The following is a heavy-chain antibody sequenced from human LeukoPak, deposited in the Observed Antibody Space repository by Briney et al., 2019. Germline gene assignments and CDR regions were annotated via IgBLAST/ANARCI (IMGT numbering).Heavy chain of an antibody. CDR3: AKDAGPMVRGVIKNYFDY. CDR1: GFAFSSYA. D-gene: IGHD3-10*01. Sequence: GGSLRLSCAASGFAFSSYAMSWVRQAPGKGLEWVSAISGSGGSTYYADSVKGRFTISRDNSKNTLYLQMNSLRAEDTAVYYCAKDAGPMVRGVIKNYFDYWGQGTLVTVSS. V-gene: IGHV3-23*01. CDR2: ISGSGGST. J-gene: IGHJ4*02.